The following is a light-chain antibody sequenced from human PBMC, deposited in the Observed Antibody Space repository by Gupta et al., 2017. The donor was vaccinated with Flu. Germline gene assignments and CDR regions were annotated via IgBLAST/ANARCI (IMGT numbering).Light chain of an antibody. CDR3: SSYTSRGTLI. J-gene: IGLJ2*01. V-gene: IGLV2-14*02. Sequence: RPSGVSNRFSGSESGNTASLTISGLQAEDEAAFYCSSYTSRGTLIFGGGTKLTVL.